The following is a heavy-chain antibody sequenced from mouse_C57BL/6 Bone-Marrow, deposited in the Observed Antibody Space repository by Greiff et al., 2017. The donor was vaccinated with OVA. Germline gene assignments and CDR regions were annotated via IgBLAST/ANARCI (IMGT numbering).Heavy chain of an antibody. V-gene: IGHV5-16*01. J-gene: IGHJ4*01. CDR3: ARDRGNYGSSYYAMDY. Sequence: EVMLVESEGGLVQPGSSMKLSCTASGFTFSDYYMAWVRQVPEKGLEWVANINYDGSSTYYLDSLKSRFIISRDNAKNILYLQMSSLKSEDTATYYCARDRGNYGSSYYAMDYWGQGTSVTVSS. D-gene: IGHD1-1*01. CDR1: GFTFSDYY. CDR2: INYDGSST.